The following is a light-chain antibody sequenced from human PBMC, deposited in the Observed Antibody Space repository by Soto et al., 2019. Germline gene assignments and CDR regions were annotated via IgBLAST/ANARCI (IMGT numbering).Light chain of an antibody. CDR2: GGS. CDR1: QTVRGIY. CDR3: QQFGSAPEGT. J-gene: IGKJ1*01. Sequence: PEERATVSCRASQTVRGIYLAWYQQKPGQAPRLLIYGGSSRATGIPDRFSGSGSGTDFTLTISRLEPEDFAVYYCQQFGSAPEGTFGQGTKVDI. V-gene: IGKV3-20*01.